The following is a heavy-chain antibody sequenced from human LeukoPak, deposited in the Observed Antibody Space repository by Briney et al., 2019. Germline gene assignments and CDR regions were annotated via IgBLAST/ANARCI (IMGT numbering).Heavy chain of an antibody. CDR3: ARDFWSGRNWFDP. D-gene: IGHD3-3*01. J-gene: IGHJ5*02. CDR2: MYYSGNT. Sequence: PSETLSLTCTVSGGSISSSSYSWGWIRQPPGKGLEWIGSMYYSGNTYYNPSLKSRVTISIDTSKNQFSLKLSSMTAADTAVYYRARDFWSGRNWFDPWGQGTLVTVSS. CDR1: GGSISSSSYS. V-gene: IGHV4-39*07.